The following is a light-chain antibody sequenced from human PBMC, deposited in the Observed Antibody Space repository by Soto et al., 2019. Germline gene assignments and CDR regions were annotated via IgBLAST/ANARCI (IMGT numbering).Light chain of an antibody. CDR1: QSLRQTNAYTY. CDR2: LTS. V-gene: IGKV2-28*01. Sequence: DIVMTQSPLSLPVTPGESASISCRSSQSLRQTNAYTYLDWYLQKPGQSPQLLIYLTSIRASGVPDRFSGSGSGTEFTLKISKVEAEDVGVYSCMQSLQTPPWTFGPGTKVEFK. J-gene: IGKJ1*01. CDR3: MQSLQTPPWT.